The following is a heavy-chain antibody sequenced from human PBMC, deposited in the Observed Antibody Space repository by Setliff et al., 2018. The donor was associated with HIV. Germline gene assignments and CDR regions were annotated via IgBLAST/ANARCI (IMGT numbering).Heavy chain of an antibody. J-gene: IGHJ4*02. D-gene: IGHD5-12*01. V-gene: IGHV3-74*01. CDR1: GFTFDRYW. CDR3: HSGYDTEEQSYFDY. Sequence: GESLKISCAASGFTFDRYWMHWVRQAPGKGLVWVSRVSSDGTSKTYADSVKGRXTISRDNAKNTLYLQMNSLRAEDTGVYYCHSGYDTEEQSYFDYWGQGTXXTVSS. CDR2: VSSDGTSK.